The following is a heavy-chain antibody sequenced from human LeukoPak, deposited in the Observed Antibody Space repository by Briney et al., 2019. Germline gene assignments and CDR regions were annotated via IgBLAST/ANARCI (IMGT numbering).Heavy chain of an antibody. D-gene: IGHD3-10*01. J-gene: IGHJ5*02. V-gene: IGHV1-8*01. CDR1: GYTFTSYD. Sequence: ASVKVSCKASGYTFTSYDINWARQATGQGLEWMGWMNPNSGNTGYAQKFQGRVTMTRNTSISTAYMELSSLRSEDTAVYYCARGAGVLWFGESRFDPWGQGTLVTVSS. CDR2: MNPNSGNT. CDR3: ARGAGVLWFGESRFDP.